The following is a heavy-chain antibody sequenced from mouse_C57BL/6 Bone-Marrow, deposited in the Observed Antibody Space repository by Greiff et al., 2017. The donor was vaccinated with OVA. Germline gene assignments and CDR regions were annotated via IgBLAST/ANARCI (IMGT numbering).Heavy chain of an antibody. V-gene: IGHV1-4*01. J-gene: IGHJ3*01. D-gene: IGHD1-1*01. CDR2: INPSSGYT. CDR3: ASYYYDSKSWFAY. CDR1: GYTFTSYT. Sequence: VQLQQSGAELARPGASVKMSCKASGYTFTSYTMHWVKQRPGQGLEWIGYINPSSGYTKYNQKFKDKATLTADKASSTAYMQLSSLTSEDSAVYYCASYYYDSKSWFAYWGQGTLVTVSA.